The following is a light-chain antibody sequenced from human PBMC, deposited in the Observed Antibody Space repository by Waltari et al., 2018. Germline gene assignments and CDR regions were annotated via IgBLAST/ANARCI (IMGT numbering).Light chain of an antibody. CDR3: CSYAGSYTLI. V-gene: IGLV2-11*01. CDR1: SSDVGSYNY. CDR2: VVT. J-gene: IGLJ2*01. Sequence: QSALTQPHSVSGSPGQSVTISCTGTSSDVGSYNYVSWYQHHPGKAPKVMVYVVTERPSGVPDRFSGSKSGNTASLTISGLQTDDEADYFCCSYAGSYTLIFGGGTKLTVL.